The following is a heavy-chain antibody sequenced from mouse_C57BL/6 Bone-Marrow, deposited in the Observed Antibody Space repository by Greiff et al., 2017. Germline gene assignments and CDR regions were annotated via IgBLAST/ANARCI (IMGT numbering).Heavy chain of an antibody. CDR3: ARTGTFYAMDY. D-gene: IGHD4-1*01. Sequence: VQLKQSGPVLVKPGASVKMSCKASGYTFTDYYMNWVKQSHGKSLEWIGVINPYNGGTSYNQKFKGKATLTVDKSSSTAYMALNSLTSEDSAVYYCARTGTFYAMDYWGQGTSVTVSS. J-gene: IGHJ4*01. CDR2: INPYNGGT. V-gene: IGHV1-19*01. CDR1: GYTFTDYY.